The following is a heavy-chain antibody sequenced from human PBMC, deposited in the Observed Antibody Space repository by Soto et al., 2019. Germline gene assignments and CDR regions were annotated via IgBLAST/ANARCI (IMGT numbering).Heavy chain of an antibody. D-gene: IGHD3-22*01. V-gene: IGHV4-59*01. J-gene: IGHJ4*02. Sequence: QVQLQESGPGLVKPSETLSLTCTVSGGSISSYYWSWIRQPPGKGLEWIGYIYYSGSTNYNPSLKSRVTISVDTSKNQLSLKLSSVTAADTAVYYCARANYYDSSGRNYYFDYWGQGTLVTVSS. CDR2: IYYSGST. CDR1: GGSISSYY. CDR3: ARANYYDSSGRNYYFDY.